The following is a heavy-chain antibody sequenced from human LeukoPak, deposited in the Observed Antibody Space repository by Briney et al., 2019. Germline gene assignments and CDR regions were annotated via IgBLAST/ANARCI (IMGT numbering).Heavy chain of an antibody. CDR3: ARRYSSGWSSSGYYFDY. CDR1: GYSISSGYY. V-gene: IGHV4-38-2*02. D-gene: IGHD6-19*01. J-gene: IGHJ4*02. Sequence: SETLSLTCTVSGYSISSGYYWGWIRQPPGKGLEWIGSIYYSGSTYYNPSLKSRVTISVDTSKNQFSLKLSSVTAADTAVYYCARRYSSGWSSSGYYFDYWGQGTLVTVSS. CDR2: IYYSGST.